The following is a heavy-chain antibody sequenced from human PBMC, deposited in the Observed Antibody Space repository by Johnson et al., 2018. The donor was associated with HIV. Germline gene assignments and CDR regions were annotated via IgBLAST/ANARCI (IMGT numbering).Heavy chain of an antibody. V-gene: IGHV3-30*04. CDR1: GFTFSSYA. J-gene: IGHJ3*02. D-gene: IGHD1-20*01. CDR2: ISNDGSDK. CDR3: AKGGYNWKFDGFDI. Sequence: QVQLVESGGGVVQPGRSLRLSCAASGFTFSSYAMHWVRQAPGKGLEWVALISNDGSDKYFADSVKGRFTIFRANSKNTLYLQLNSLRAEDTAVYYCAKGGYNWKFDGFDIWGQGTMVTVSS.